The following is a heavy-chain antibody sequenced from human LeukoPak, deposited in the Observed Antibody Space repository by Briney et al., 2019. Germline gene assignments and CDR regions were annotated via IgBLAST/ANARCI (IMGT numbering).Heavy chain of an antibody. J-gene: IGHJ4*02. V-gene: IGHV3-7*01. D-gene: IGHD5-24*01. CDR3: ARGGLQRGDYFDY. Sequence: PGGSLRLSCAASGFTFSSYWMSWVRQAPGKGLEWVANIKQDGSEKYYVDSGKGRFTISRDNAKNSPYLQMNSLRAEDTAVYYCARGGLQRGDYFDYWGQGTLVTVSS. CDR2: IKQDGSEK. CDR1: GFTFSSYW.